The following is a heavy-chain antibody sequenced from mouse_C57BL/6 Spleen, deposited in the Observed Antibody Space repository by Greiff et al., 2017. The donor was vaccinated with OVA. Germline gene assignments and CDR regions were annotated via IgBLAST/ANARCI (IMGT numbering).Heavy chain of an antibody. CDR2: IDPANGNT. CDR1: GYNFKNTY. V-gene: IGHV14-3*01. CDR3: ARARYSNYEDYAMGY. Sequence: VQLQQSVAELVRPGASVTLSCTASGYNFKNTYMHWVKQRPEQGLEWIGRIDPANGNTNYAPKFQGKATLTADPSSNTAYMQLSSLTSEDTAIYYGARARYSNYEDYAMGYWGQGTSVTASS. J-gene: IGHJ4*01. D-gene: IGHD2-5*01.